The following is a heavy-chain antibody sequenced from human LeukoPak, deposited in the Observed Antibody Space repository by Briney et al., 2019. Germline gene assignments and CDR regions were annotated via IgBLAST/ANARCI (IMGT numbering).Heavy chain of an antibody. D-gene: IGHD3-22*01. J-gene: IGHJ4*02. CDR2: SCSGGST. V-gene: IGHV3-66*01. CDR1: GFTVSSNY. CDR3: ARDHDSSDDHNFEY. Sequence: GGSLRLSCAASGFTVSSNYMSLVRQAPGKGVESGSVSCSGGSTYYADSVKSRFTISRDNSKNTLYLQMTSLRAEDTAVYYCARDHDSSDDHNFEYWGQGNLVTVSS.